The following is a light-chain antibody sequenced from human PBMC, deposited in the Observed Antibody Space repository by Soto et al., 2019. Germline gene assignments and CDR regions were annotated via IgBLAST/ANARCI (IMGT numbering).Light chain of an antibody. CDR2: QAS. V-gene: IGKV1-5*03. CDR1: QSTSSY. Sequence: DIQMTQSPSTVSASVGDRGTITCRASQSTSSYLAWYQQKPGKAPKLLIYQASSLENGVPSRFSGSGSGTEFSLTISSLQPDDFATYYCQQYSSHSTFGQGTK. CDR3: QQYSSHST. J-gene: IGKJ1*01.